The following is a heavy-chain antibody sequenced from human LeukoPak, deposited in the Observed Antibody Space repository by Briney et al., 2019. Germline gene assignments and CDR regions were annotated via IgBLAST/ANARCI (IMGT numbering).Heavy chain of an antibody. CDR1: GFTFSSYT. J-gene: IGHJ4*02. D-gene: IGHD4-17*01. CDR2: ISSSGNYI. V-gene: IGHV3-21*01. CDR3: ARANGDLDS. Sequence: GGSLRLSCAASGFTFSSYTMNWVRQAPGKGLEWVSSISSSGNYIYYADSVKGRFTFSRDNAKNSLYLQMNSLRAEDTGVYYCARANGDLDSWGQGTLVTVSS.